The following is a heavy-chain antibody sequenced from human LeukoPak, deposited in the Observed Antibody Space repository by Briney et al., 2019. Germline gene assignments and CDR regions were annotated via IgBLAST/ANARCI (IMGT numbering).Heavy chain of an antibody. CDR1: GYSFTTYW. CDR3: ARHSTIASRLPDY. Sequence: GESLKISCEGSGYSFTTYWIVWVRQMPGRGLEWMGIIYPGDSDTTYSPSFQGQVTISADKSISTAYLQWSSLKASDTAMYYCARHSTIASRLPDYWGQGTLVSVSS. CDR2: IYPGDSDT. V-gene: IGHV5-51*01. D-gene: IGHD6-6*01. J-gene: IGHJ4*02.